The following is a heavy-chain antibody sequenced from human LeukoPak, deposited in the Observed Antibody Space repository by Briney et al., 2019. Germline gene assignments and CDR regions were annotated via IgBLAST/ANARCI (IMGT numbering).Heavy chain of an antibody. D-gene: IGHD3-9*01. V-gene: IGHV3-15*01. Sequence: PGGSLRLSCAASGFTFSNAWMSWVRQAPGKGLEWVGRIKSKTDGGTTDYAAPVKGGFTISRDDSKNTLYLQMNSLKTEDTAVYYCTTDSPPLGYFDWLLSLDYWGQGTLVTVSS. CDR2: IKSKTDGGTT. J-gene: IGHJ4*02. CDR1: GFTFSNAW. CDR3: TTDSPPLGYFDWLLSLDY.